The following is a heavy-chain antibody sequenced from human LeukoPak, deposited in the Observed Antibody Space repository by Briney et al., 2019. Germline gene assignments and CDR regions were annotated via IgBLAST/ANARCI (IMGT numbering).Heavy chain of an antibody. V-gene: IGHV1-2*02. D-gene: IGHD6-6*01. CDR1: GYSFTYNY. Sequence: ASVTVSLKSSGYSFTYNYRHWVRQPPGQGLEWMGWINTNSGATNYAQKFQGRVTMTSDTSISTDYMELNRLISDDTAVYYCARDSSLGIWGQGTMVTVSS. CDR2: INTNSGAT. CDR3: ARDSSLGI. J-gene: IGHJ3*02.